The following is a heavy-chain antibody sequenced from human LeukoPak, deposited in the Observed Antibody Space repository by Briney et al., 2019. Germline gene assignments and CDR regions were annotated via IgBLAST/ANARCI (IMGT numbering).Heavy chain of an antibody. CDR3: AKTGDGYNYYFDY. Sequence: PGGSLRLSCAASGFTFSSYDMHWVRQAPGKGLEWVAFIRYDGSNKYYADSVKGRFTISRDNSKNTLYLQMNSLRAEDTAVYYCAKTGDGYNYYFDYWGQGTLVTVSS. D-gene: IGHD5-24*01. CDR1: GFTFSSYD. V-gene: IGHV3-30*02. J-gene: IGHJ4*02. CDR2: IRYDGSNK.